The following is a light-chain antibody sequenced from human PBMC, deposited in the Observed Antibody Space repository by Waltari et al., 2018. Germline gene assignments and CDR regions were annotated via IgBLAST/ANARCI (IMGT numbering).Light chain of an antibody. Sequence: QSALTQPPSASGSPGQSVTISCTGTSSDVGGHNFVSWYQQHPGKVPKLMIHEVSKRPSGVPDRFSGSKSGDTASLTVSVLQAEDEADYYCTSYAGSNILVFGGGTKLTVL. CDR1: SSDVGGHNF. CDR2: EVS. J-gene: IGLJ2*01. V-gene: IGLV2-8*01. CDR3: TSYAGSNILV.